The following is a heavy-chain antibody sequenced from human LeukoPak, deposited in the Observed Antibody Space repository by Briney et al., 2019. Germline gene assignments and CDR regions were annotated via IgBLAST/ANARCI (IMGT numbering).Heavy chain of an antibody. Sequence: SETLSLTCTVSGASISDYYWSWIRQPTGKGLEWIGRISSSASADYNPSLKSRVTMSVDASKNQFSLNLRSVTAADTAVYYCARDHKASADAGPAWGQGTTVTVSS. CDR2: ISSSASA. J-gene: IGHJ6*02. V-gene: IGHV4-4*07. CDR1: GASISDYY. CDR3: ARDHKASADAGPA.